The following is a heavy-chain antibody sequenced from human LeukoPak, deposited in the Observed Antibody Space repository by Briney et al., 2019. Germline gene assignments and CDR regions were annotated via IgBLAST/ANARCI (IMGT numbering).Heavy chain of an antibody. J-gene: IGHJ6*02. D-gene: IGHD5-12*01. Sequence: GGSLRLSCAASGFTFDDYAMHWVRQAPGKGLEWVSGISWNSGSIGYADSVEGRFTISRDNAKNSLYLQMNSLRAEDTALYYCAKDIWGGGYDWGYYYYGMDVWGQGTTVTVSS. V-gene: IGHV3-9*01. CDR2: ISWNSGSI. CDR3: AKDIWGGGYDWGYYYYGMDV. CDR1: GFTFDDYA.